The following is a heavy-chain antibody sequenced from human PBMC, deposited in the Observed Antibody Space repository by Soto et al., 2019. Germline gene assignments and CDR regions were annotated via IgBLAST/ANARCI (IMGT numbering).Heavy chain of an antibody. CDR3: ARARDIVVVVAADHTYNWFDP. Sequence: QVQLVQSGAEVKKPGASVKVSCKASGYTFTSYYMHWVRQAPGQGLEWMGIINPSGGSTSYAQKFQGRVTMTRDTSTSTVYMELSSLRSEDTAVYYCARARDIVVVVAADHTYNWFDPWGQGTLVTVSS. V-gene: IGHV1-46*01. CDR1: GYTFTSYY. D-gene: IGHD2-15*01. CDR2: INPSGGST. J-gene: IGHJ5*02.